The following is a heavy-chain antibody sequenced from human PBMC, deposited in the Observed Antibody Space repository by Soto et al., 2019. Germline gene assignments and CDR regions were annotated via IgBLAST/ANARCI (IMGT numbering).Heavy chain of an antibody. CDR1: GYIFTTYG. CDR2: ISTDSGYT. J-gene: IGHJ6*02. Sequence: QIQLVQSGGELERPGASVTVSCEASGYIFTTYGLSWVRQTPAHGLEWMGWISTDSGYTQYSQLLQGRVTMTRDTSTNTAYMELRDLTFDDTGIYYCARDRPPGSLYGMDAWGQGTAVTVSS. V-gene: IGHV1-18*01. CDR3: ARDRPPGSLYGMDA.